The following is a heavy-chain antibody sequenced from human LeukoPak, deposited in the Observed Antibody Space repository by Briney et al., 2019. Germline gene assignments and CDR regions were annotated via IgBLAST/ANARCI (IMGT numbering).Heavy chain of an antibody. CDR2: IGITDKT. Sequence: GGSLRLSCTASGFTFSRYEMHWVRQVIGKGLEWVSAIGITDKTYYLAPVEGRFTISRENAKNSVYPQMNSLRAEDTAVYYCARDLGTGTAYTNRFDLWGQGTLVTVSS. D-gene: IGHD2-21*02. J-gene: IGHJ5*02. V-gene: IGHV3-13*01. CDR3: ARDLGTGTAYTNRFDL. CDR1: GFTFSRYE.